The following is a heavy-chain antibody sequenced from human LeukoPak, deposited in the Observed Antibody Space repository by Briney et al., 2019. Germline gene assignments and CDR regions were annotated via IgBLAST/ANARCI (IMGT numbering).Heavy chain of an antibody. CDR1: GFTFSSYG. J-gene: IGHJ4*02. CDR2: ISYDGSNK. Sequence: GGSLRLSCAASGFTFSSYGMQWVRRAPGKGLEWVATISYDGSNKYYADSVKGRLTISRDNSKNTLYLQMNSLRAEDTAVYYCAKERLRWQSPTDYWGQGTLVTVSS. V-gene: IGHV3-30*18. D-gene: IGHD6-13*01. CDR3: AKERLRWQSPTDY.